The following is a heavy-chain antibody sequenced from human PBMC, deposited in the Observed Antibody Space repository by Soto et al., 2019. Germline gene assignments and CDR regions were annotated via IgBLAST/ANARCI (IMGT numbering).Heavy chain of an antibody. D-gene: IGHD1-1*01. CDR1: GDSVSSNSAG. V-gene: IGHV6-1*01. CDR3: ARGSWDDVSATYYMEV. Sequence: TLSLTCDISGDSVSSNSAGWNWIRQTPSRGLEWLGRTYYKSKWYYTYAASVKSRITVSPDTSKNQFSLQLTSVTPEDTAVYYCARGSWDDVSATYYMEVWDKGTTVTVSS. J-gene: IGHJ6*03. CDR2: TYYKSKWYY.